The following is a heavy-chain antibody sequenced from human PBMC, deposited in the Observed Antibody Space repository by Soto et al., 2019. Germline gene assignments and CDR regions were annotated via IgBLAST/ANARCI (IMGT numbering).Heavy chain of an antibody. V-gene: IGHV1-18*04. CDR3: ARTPGKGVIVPFDY. CDR1: RCTFTRDG. J-gene: IGHJ4*02. Sequence: VSFKASRCTFTRDGRSGVRQPAGRGVDGMGWISVYNGNKNYAQKLQGRVTITTDTSTSTGYMELRSLSSDDTAVSCCARTPGKGVIVPFDYWGQGTLVTVSS. D-gene: IGHD3-16*02. CDR2: ISVYNGNK.